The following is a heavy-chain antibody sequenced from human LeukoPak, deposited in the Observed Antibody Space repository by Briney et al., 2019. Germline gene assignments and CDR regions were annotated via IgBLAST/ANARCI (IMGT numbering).Heavy chain of an antibody. V-gene: IGHV1-2*02. CDR3: ARVGGNYAIDY. CDR1: GYTFTAFY. J-gene: IGHJ4*02. Sequence: ASVKVSCKASGYTFTAFYIHWVRQAPGQGLEWMGWINPNSGGPNYAQKFQGRVTMTRDTSISTAYMELSRLTSDDTAVYYCARVGGNYAIDYWGQGTLVTVSS. D-gene: IGHD1-7*01. CDR2: INPNSGGP.